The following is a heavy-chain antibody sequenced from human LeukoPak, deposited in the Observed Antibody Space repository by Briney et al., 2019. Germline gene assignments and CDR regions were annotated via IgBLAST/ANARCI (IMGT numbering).Heavy chain of an antibody. CDR2: IYYSGST. D-gene: IGHD3-22*01. CDR3: ARGRTMDYYDT. CDR1: GGSFSGYY. J-gene: IGHJ5*02. V-gene: IGHV4-31*11. Sequence: MASETLSLTCAVYGGSFSGYYWSWIRQHPGKGLEWIGYIYYSGSTYYNPSLKSRVTISVDTSKNQFSLKLSSVTAADTAVYYCARGRTMDYYDTLGQGTLVTVSS.